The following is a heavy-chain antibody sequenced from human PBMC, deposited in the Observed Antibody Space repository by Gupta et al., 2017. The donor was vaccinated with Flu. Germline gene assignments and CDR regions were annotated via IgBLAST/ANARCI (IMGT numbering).Heavy chain of an antibody. CDR3: ARGSSSWYGATPFDY. V-gene: IGHV7-4-1*02. D-gene: IGHD6-13*01. J-gene: IGHJ4*02. Sequence: APGQGLEWMGWINTNTGNPTYAQGFTGRFVFSLDTSVSTAYLQISSLKAEDTAVYYCARGSSSWYGATPFDYWGQGTLVTVSS. CDR2: INTNTGNP.